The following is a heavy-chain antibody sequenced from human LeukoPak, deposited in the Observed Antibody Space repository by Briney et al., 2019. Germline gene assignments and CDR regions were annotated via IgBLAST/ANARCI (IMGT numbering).Heavy chain of an antibody. V-gene: IGHV3-74*01. CDR2: INSDGSST. D-gene: IGHD2-21*02. Sequence: PGGSLRLSCAASGFTFSSYWMHWVRQAPGKGLVWVSRINSDGSSTSYADSVKGRFTISRDNAKNTLYLQMNSLRAEDTAVYYCARECGGDCSSAGASTNSFDYWGQGTLVTVSS. CDR1: GFTFSSYW. CDR3: ARECGGDCSSAGASTNSFDY. J-gene: IGHJ4*02.